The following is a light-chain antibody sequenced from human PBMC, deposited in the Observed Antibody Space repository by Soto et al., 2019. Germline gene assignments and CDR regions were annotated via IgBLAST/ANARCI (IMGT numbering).Light chain of an antibody. CDR2: KVS. Sequence: QSVLTQPASVSGSPGQSITISCTGTSSDVGHPYNYVSWYQQHPGKAPKLLIFKVSNRPSGFSGRFSGSKSGNTASLTISGLQAEDEADYYCMSFIDSTSTHWVLGGGTKVTVL. CDR3: MSFIDSTSTHWV. CDR1: SSDVGHPYNY. J-gene: IGLJ3*02. V-gene: IGLV2-14*03.